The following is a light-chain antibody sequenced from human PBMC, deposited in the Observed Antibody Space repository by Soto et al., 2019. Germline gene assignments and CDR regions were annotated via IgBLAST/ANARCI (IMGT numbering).Light chain of an antibody. V-gene: IGKV2-28*01. CDR3: MQALQTPLT. Sequence: DIVMTQSPLSLPVTPGEPASISCRSSQSLLHSNGYNYLDWYLQKPGQSPQLLSYLGSNRPSGVPDWFSGSGSGRDFTLKISRVEAEDVGVYYCMQALQTPLTFGGGTKVDIK. CDR1: QSLLHSNGYNY. J-gene: IGKJ4*01. CDR2: LGS.